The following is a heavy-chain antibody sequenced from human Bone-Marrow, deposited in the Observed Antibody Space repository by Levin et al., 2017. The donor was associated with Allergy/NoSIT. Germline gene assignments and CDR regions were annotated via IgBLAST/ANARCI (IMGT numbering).Heavy chain of an antibody. CDR1: GYTFTGYY. J-gene: IGHJ6*02. V-gene: IGHV1-2*02. D-gene: IGHD3-22*01. Sequence: ASVKVSCKASGYTFTGYYMHWVRQAPGQGLEWMGWINPNSGGTNYAQKFQGRVTMTRDTSISTAYMELSRLRSDDTAVYYCARSYYYDPDTQNIYYYYYGMDVWGQGTTVTVSS. CDR3: ARSYYYDPDTQNIYYYYYGMDV. CDR2: INPNSGGT.